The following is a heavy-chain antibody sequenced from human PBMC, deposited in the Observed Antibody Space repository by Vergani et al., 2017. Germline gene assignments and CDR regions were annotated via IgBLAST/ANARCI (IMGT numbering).Heavy chain of an antibody. CDR3: AGPQGTSAYYYGGFDY. J-gene: IGHJ4*02. CDR2: IDRNYGVK. Sequence: VEAGGGLVQPGGSLRLSCTASGFTFQAFAFHWVRQVSGRGLEWVSGIDRNYGVKNGNSFEGRFSISRDNAKKAVFLQMNSLTAEDTAIYYCAGPQGTSAYYYGGFDYWGQGILVTVSS. CDR1: GFTFQAFA. V-gene: IGHV3-9*01. D-gene: IGHD3-22*01.